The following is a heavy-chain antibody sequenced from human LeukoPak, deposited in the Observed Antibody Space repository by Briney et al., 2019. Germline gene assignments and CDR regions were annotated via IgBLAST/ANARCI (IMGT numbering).Heavy chain of an antibody. Sequence: GGSLRLSCAASGLSFSTYDMHWVRQATGEGLEWVSGIGKGGDTYYVGSVKGRFTISRENAKNSLYLQMNSLRSGDTAVYYCARGGYSGFDVWGQGTVVTVSS. CDR1: GLSFSTYD. D-gene: IGHD5-12*01. CDR2: IGKGGDT. CDR3: ARGGYSGFDV. J-gene: IGHJ3*01. V-gene: IGHV3-13*04.